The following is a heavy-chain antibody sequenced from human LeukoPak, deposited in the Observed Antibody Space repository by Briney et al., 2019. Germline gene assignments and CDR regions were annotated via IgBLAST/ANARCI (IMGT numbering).Heavy chain of an antibody. Sequence: GGSLRLSCAASGFTVSNNYMSWVRQAPGKGLEWVSAIYGGGNTFYADSVKGRFTISRDNAKNSLYLQMNSLRAEDTAVYYCARDFDYYDDSGYQTYYFDYCGQGTLVTVSS. D-gene: IGHD3-22*01. CDR2: IYGGGNT. V-gene: IGHV3-53*01. J-gene: IGHJ4*02. CDR3: ARDFDYYDDSGYQTYYFDY. CDR1: GFTVSNNY.